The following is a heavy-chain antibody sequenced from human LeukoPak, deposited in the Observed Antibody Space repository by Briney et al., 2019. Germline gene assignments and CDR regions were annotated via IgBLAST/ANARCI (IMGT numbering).Heavy chain of an antibody. CDR2: IYVSGST. Sequence: SETLSLTCTVSGASISNCYWNWIRQPAGKGLEWIGRIYVSGSTNYDPSLKNRVTMSVDTSKSQFSLKLDSVTAADTAVYYCAGPNYYDSSGYFLGYWGQGILVTVSS. CDR3: AGPNYYDSSGYFLGY. D-gene: IGHD3-22*01. J-gene: IGHJ4*02. V-gene: IGHV4-4*07. CDR1: GASISNCY.